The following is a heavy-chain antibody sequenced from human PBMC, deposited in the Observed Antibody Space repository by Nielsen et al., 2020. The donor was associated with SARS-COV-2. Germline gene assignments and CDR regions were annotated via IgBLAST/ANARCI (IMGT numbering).Heavy chain of an antibody. Sequence: GGSLRLSCAASGFTFDDYAMHWVRQAPGKGLEWVSGISWNSGSIGYADSVKGRFTISRDNAKNSLYLQMNSLRAEDTALYYCAKVGYGDYSDYWGQGTLVTVSS. CDR2: ISWNSGSI. D-gene: IGHD4-17*01. CDR3: AKVGYGDYSDY. J-gene: IGHJ4*02. CDR1: GFTFDDYA. V-gene: IGHV3-9*01.